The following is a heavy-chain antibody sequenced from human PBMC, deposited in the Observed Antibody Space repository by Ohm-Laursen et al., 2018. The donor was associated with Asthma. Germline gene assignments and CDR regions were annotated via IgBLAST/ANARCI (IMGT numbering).Heavy chain of an antibody. V-gene: IGHV4-34*01. CDR2: INHSGST. D-gene: IGHD6-19*01. CDR1: GGFFSGYY. CDR3: ARGPRRLVNYYYGMDV. J-gene: IGHJ6*02. Sequence: TLSLTCAVYGGFFSGYYWSWIRQPPGKGLEWIGEINHSGSTNYNPSLKSRVTISVDTSKNQFSLKLSSVTAADTAVYYCARGPRRLVNYYYGMDVWGQGTTVTVSS.